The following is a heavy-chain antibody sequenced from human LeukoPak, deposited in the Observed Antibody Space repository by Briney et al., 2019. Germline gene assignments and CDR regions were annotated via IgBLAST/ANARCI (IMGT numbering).Heavy chain of an antibody. Sequence: SETLSLTCAVYGGSFSGYYWSWIRQPPGKGLEWIGEINHSGSTNYNPSLKSRVTISLDTSKNQFSLKLSSVTAADLAVYYCARVGYFPDYYMDVWGKGTTVTVSS. CDR1: GGSFSGYY. CDR3: ARVGYFPDYYMDV. V-gene: IGHV4-34*01. D-gene: IGHD2-21*01. J-gene: IGHJ6*03. CDR2: INHSGST.